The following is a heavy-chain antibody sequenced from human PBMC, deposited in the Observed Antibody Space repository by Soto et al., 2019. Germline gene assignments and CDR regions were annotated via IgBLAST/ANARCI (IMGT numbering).Heavy chain of an antibody. D-gene: IGHD3-22*01. V-gene: IGHV3-21*01. J-gene: IGHJ4*02. CDR3: AREGYYDSSGYPPDY. CDR1: GFTFSSYS. Sequence: EVQLVESGGGLVKPGGSLRLSCAASGFTFSSYSMNWVRQAPGKGLEWVSSISSSSSYIYYADSVKGRFTISRDNAKNSLYLQMTSLRAEDTAVYYCAREGYYDSSGYPPDYWGQGTLVTVSS. CDR2: ISSSSSYI.